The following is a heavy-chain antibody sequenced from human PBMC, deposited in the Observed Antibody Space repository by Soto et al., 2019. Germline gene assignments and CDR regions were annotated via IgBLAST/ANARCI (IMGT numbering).Heavy chain of an antibody. CDR1: GFTFSSYW. D-gene: IGHD2-2*01. Sequence: GGSLRLSCVASGFTFSSYWMSWVRQAPGKGLEWVANIKQDGSEKYYVDSAKGRFTISRDNAKNSLYLQMNSLRAEDTAVYYCARARYCSSTSCHTFDYWGQGTLVTVSS. CDR3: ARARYCSSTSCHTFDY. CDR2: IKQDGSEK. J-gene: IGHJ4*02. V-gene: IGHV3-7*05.